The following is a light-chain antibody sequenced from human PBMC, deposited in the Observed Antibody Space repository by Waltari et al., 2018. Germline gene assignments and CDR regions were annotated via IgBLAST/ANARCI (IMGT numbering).Light chain of an antibody. CDR1: NRDISNYNY. V-gene: IGLV2-14*01. J-gene: IGLJ2*01. Sequence: QSALTQPASVSGSPGQSITISCSGTNRDISNYNYVSWYQHHPGSGPKLVIYEVSTRPSGISSRFSGSKSGSTASLTISGLQAEDEAIYFCSSYSGTSNSVVFGGGTKLTVL. CDR2: EVS. CDR3: SSYSGTSNSVV.